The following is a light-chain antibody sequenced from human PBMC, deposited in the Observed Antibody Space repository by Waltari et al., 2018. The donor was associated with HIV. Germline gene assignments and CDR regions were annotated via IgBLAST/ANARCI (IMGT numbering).Light chain of an antibody. CDR3: SSYAGNNNYV. CDR2: EVN. CDR1: TRDLGTYTY. J-gene: IGLJ1*01. Sequence: QPALTQPPPASGSPGPSVTISCTGTTRDLGTYTYVSWYQQHPGRAPNLLIYEVNKRPSGVPDRFSGSKSANTASLTVSGLQVADEADYYCSSYAGNNNYVFGTGTRVTVL. V-gene: IGLV2-8*01.